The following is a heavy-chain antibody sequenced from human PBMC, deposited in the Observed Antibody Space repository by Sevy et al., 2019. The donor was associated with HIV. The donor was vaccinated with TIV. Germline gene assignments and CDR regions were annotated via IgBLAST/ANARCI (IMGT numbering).Heavy chain of an antibody. CDR3: ARDSDNYDILTGYYPFDY. CDR2: INPSGGST. D-gene: IGHD3-9*01. J-gene: IGHJ4*02. V-gene: IGHV1-46*01. CDR1: GYTFTSDY. Sequence: ASVKVSCKASGYTFTSDYIHWVRQAPGQGLEWMGIINPSGGSTSYAQKFQGRVTMTRDTSTSTVYMELSSLRSEDTAVYYCARDSDNYDILTGYYPFDYWGQGTLVTVS.